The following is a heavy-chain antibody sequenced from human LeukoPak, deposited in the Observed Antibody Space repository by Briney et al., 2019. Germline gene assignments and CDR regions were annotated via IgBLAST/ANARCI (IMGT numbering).Heavy chain of an antibody. V-gene: IGHV4-4*07. Sequence: SETLSLTCTVSGGSISSYYWSWIRQPAGKGLEWIGRIYTSGSTNYKPSLKSRVTMSVDTSKNQFSLKLSSVTAADTAVYYCARERTPYDSSGYPFDYWGQGTLVTVSS. J-gene: IGHJ4*02. CDR3: ARERTPYDSSGYPFDY. D-gene: IGHD3-22*01. CDR2: IYTSGST. CDR1: GGSISSYY.